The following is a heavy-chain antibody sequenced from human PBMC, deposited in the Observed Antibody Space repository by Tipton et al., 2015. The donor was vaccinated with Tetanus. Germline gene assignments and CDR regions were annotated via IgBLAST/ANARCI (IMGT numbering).Heavy chain of an antibody. CDR3: ARTSGYMYSDC. D-gene: IGHD3-3*01. CDR2: IDYFGST. J-gene: IGHJ4*02. CDR1: GGSISTYH. Sequence: VKPSETLSLTCTVSGGSISTYHWNWIRQSPGKGLEWIGYIDYFGSTKYNPSLKSRVAMSVDTSKNQLSLRLNSVTSADTAVYYCARTSGYMYSDCWGQGTLVTVSS. V-gene: IGHV4-59*01.